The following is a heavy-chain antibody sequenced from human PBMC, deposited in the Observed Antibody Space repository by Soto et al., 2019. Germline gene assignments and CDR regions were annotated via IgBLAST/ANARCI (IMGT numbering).Heavy chain of an antibody. CDR3: ARTGDIVVVGDFYYGMDV. Sequence: QVQLVQSGAEVKMPGSSVKVSCTASGGTFDTYALSWVRQAPGQGLEWLGGIIPIFTKPTYARKFQGRITITADESTTTVYLDLSSLTSDDTAVYYCARTGDIVVVGDFYYGMDVWGQGTTVSVSS. J-gene: IGHJ6*02. CDR2: IIPIFTKP. CDR1: GGTFDTYA. V-gene: IGHV1-69*01. D-gene: IGHD2-2*01.